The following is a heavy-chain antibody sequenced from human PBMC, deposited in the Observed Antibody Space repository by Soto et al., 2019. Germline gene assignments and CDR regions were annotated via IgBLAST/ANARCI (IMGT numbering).Heavy chain of an antibody. Sequence: GASVKVSCKASGYTFTSYDINWVRQATGQGLEWMGWMNPNSGNTGYAQKFQGRVTMTRSTSISTAYMELSSLRSEDTAVYYCARVPQLELYYYGMDVWGQGTTVTVSS. J-gene: IGHJ6*02. CDR3: ARVPQLELYYYGMDV. CDR2: MNPNSGNT. V-gene: IGHV1-8*01. CDR1: GYTFTSYD. D-gene: IGHD1-1*01.